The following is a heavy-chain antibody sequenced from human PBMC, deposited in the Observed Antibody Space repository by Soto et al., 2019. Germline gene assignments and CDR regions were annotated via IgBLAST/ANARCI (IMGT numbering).Heavy chain of an antibody. CDR3: ARRIPFGYGMDV. Sequence: EVQLVESGGGLVQPGGSLRLSCAASGFTFSSYAMHWVRQAPGKGLEYVSAITSTGGNTDYASSVKGRFTISRDNSKNTQYLQMGSLRAEHMAVYYCARRIPFGYGMDVWGQGTTVTVSS. D-gene: IGHD2-21*01. CDR2: ITSTGGNT. V-gene: IGHV3-64*01. CDR1: GFTFSSYA. J-gene: IGHJ6*02.